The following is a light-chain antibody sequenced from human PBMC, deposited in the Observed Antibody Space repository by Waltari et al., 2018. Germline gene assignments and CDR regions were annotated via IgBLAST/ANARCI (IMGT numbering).Light chain of an antibody. CDR2: EVS. Sequence: QSALTQPPSASGSPGPSVTIPCTGTSSDVGGYNFVSWYQQPPGNAPKLMIYEVSERPSGVPDRFSGSKSGNTASLTVSGLQTEDESDYYCSSYAGSMTLVFGGGTKLTVL. V-gene: IGLV2-8*01. CDR3: SSYAGSMTLV. J-gene: IGLJ2*01. CDR1: SSDVGGYNF.